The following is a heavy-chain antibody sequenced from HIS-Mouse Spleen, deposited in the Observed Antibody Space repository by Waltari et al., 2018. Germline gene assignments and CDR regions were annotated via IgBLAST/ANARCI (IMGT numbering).Heavy chain of an antibody. CDR1: GGSISSSSYY. J-gene: IGHJ2*01. D-gene: IGHD6-13*01. V-gene: IGHV4-39*07. CDR3: AREIPYSSSWYDWYFDL. Sequence: QLQLQESGPGLVKPSETLSLTCTVSGGSISSSSYYWGWIRQPPGKGRGWIGSIYYRGSTYYNPSLKSRVTISVDTSKNQFSLKLSSVTAADTAVYYCAREIPYSSSWYDWYFDLWGRGTLVTVSS. CDR2: IYYRGST.